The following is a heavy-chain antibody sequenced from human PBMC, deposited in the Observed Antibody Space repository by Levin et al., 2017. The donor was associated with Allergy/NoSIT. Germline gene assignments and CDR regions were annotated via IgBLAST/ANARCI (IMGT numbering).Heavy chain of an antibody. V-gene: IGHV3-33*01. Sequence: GESLKISCAASGFTFSNYGMHWVRQAPGKGLEWLAVIWADGINIYYAESVKGRFTISRDNSKNTLYLQMDSLRVEDTAVYYCARGFGSKVDASAFDYWGQGTLVTVSS. CDR2: IWADGINI. J-gene: IGHJ4*02. D-gene: IGHD3-10*01. CDR1: GFTFSNYG. CDR3: ARGFGSKVDASAFDY.